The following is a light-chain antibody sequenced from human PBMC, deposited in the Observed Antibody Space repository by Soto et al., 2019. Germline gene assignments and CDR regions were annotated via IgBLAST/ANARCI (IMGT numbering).Light chain of an antibody. Sequence: AVQMTQSPSSLSASVGDRVTITCRASQGITNDLGWYQQKPGKAPELLIYAVSTLQSGIPSRFSGSGFRTDFTLTISSLQPQDFATYYCLQDHSYPLTFGGGTKVEIK. CDR2: AVS. V-gene: IGKV1-6*01. CDR3: LQDHSYPLT. CDR1: QGITND. J-gene: IGKJ4*01.